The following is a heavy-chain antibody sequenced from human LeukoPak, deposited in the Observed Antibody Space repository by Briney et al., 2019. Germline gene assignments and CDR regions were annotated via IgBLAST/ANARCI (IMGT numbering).Heavy chain of an antibody. V-gene: IGHV3-30*02. CDR3: AKDLTGYGGNSFDY. J-gene: IGHJ4*02. CDR1: GFTFSSYG. Sequence: GGSLRLSCAASGFTFSSYGMHWVRQAPGKGLEWVAFIRYDGSNKYYADSVKGRFTISRDNSKNTLYLQMNSLRAKDTAVYYCAKDLTGYGGNSFDYWGQGTLVTVSS. D-gene: IGHD4-23*01. CDR2: IRYDGSNK.